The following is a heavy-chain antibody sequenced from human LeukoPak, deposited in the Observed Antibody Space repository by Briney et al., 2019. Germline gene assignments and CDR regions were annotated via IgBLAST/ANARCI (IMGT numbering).Heavy chain of an antibody. CDR2: IIPIFGTA. CDR3: ARGPHGRGYDFWSGIQNPPFDY. J-gene: IGHJ4*02. V-gene: IGHV1-69*01. CDR1: GGTFSSYA. Sequence: GSSVTVSCKASGGTFSSYAISWVRQAPGQGLEWMGGIIPIFGTANYAQKFQGRVTITADESTSTAYMELSSLRSEDTAVYYCARGPHGRGYDFWSGIQNPPFDYWGQGTLVTVSS. D-gene: IGHD3-3*01.